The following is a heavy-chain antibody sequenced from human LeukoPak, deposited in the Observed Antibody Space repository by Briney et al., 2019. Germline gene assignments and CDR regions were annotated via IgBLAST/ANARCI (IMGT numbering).Heavy chain of an antibody. V-gene: IGHV5-10-1*01. J-gene: IGHJ1*01. Sequence: GESLEISCKGSGYSFTSYWISWVRQMPGKGLEWMGRIDPSDSYTNYSPSFQGHVTISADKSISTAYLQWSSLKASDTAMYYCASLYCGGDCYPPAEYFQHWGQGTLVTVSS. CDR1: GYSFTSYW. CDR2: IDPSDSYT. CDR3: ASLYCGGDCYPPAEYFQH. D-gene: IGHD2-21*02.